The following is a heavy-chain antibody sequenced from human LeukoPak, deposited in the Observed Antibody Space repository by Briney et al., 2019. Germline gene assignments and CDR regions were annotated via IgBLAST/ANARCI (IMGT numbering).Heavy chain of an antibody. CDR1: GYSFTSYW. CDR3: AGHRKDTTVHYYYYYMDV. Sequence: GESLKISCKGSGYSFTSYWIGWVRQMPGKGLEWMGIIYPGDSDTRYSPSFQGQVTISADKSISTAYLQWSSLKASDTAMYYCAGHRKDTTVHYYYYYMDVWGKGTTVTVSS. CDR2: IYPGDSDT. V-gene: IGHV5-51*01. J-gene: IGHJ6*03. D-gene: IGHD4-17*01.